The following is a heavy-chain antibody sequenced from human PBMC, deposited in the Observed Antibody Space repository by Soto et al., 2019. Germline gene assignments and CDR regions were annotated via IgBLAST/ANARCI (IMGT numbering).Heavy chain of an antibody. CDR1: GFTFSSYA. CDR3: AKGLAREHRNFDY. V-gene: IGHV3-23*01. CDR2: ISGSGGST. D-gene: IGHD3-10*01. J-gene: IGHJ4*02. Sequence: GGSLRLSCAASGFTFSSYAMSWVRQAPGKGLGWVSAISGSGGSTYYADSVKGRFTISRDNSKNTLYLQMNSLRAEDTAVYYCAKGLAREHRNFDYWGQGTLVTVSS.